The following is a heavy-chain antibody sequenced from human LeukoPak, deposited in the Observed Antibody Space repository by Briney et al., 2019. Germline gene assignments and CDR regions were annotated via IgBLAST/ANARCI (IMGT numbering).Heavy chain of an antibody. CDR1: GFTFSSYE. J-gene: IGHJ6*04. D-gene: IGHD3-10*02. CDR2: ISSSGSTI. CDR3: AELGITMIGGV. Sequence: GGSLTLSCAASGFTFSSYEMNWVLQDPATRLEGVSYISSSGSTIYYADSVKGRFTISRDNAKNSLYLQMNSLRAEDTAVYYCAELGITMIGGVWGKGTTVTISS. V-gene: IGHV3-48*03.